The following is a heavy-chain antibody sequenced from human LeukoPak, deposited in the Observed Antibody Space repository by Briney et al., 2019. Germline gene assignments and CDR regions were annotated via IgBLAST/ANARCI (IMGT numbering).Heavy chain of an antibody. Sequence: GGSLRLSCAASGFTFSSSDMHWVRQAPGKGLEWVAFIRYGGSNTCYADSVKGRFTISRDISKNTLYLQMNSLRAEDTAVYYCAKDLGYCSSTSCYRGAFDIWGQGTMVTVSS. J-gene: IGHJ3*02. D-gene: IGHD2-2*01. CDR2: IRYGGSNT. CDR1: GFTFSSSD. V-gene: IGHV3-30*02. CDR3: AKDLGYCSSTSCYRGAFDI.